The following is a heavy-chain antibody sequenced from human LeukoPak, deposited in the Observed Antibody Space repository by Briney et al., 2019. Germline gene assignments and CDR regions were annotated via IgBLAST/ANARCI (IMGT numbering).Heavy chain of an antibody. CDR3: VRHRSGAAAGTHKYFQH. J-gene: IGHJ1*01. D-gene: IGHD6-13*01. CDR1: GGSISSSSYY. CDR2: IYYSGST. V-gene: IGHV4-39*01. Sequence: SETLSLTCTVSGGSISSSSYYWGWIRQPPGKGLEWIGSIYYSGSTYYNPSLKSRVTISVDTSKNQFSLKLSSVTAADTAVYYCVRHRSGAAAGTHKYFQHWGQGTLVTVSS.